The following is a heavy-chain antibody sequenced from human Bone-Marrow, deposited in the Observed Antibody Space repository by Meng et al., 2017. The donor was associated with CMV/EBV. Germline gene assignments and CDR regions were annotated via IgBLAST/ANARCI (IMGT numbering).Heavy chain of an antibody. Sequence: SVKVSCKASGGTFSSYAISWVRQAPGQGLEWMGGIIPIFGTTNYAQKFQGRVTITTDESTSTAYMELSSLRSEDTAVYYCARVRFLEWFRTTFDDWGQGTLVTFSS. V-gene: IGHV1-69*05. CDR1: GGTFSSYA. D-gene: IGHD3-3*01. CDR3: ARVRFLEWFRTTFDD. J-gene: IGHJ4*02. CDR2: IIPIFGTT.